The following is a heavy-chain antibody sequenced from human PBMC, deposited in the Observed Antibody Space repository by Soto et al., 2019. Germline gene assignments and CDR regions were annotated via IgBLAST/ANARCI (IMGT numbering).Heavy chain of an antibody. V-gene: IGHV1-46*04. Sequence: QVQLLQSGTEVKKPGASVKLSCKAFGYTFTSYFIHWIRQAPGQGLEWMGSINPSGGHTRFAHNLEGRVTMTSDTSTSTVFMELTTLRSEDAAGYFCARAAYSGPDYWGQGNRVIVSS. CDR1: GYTFTSYF. CDR3: ARAAYSGPDY. CDR2: INPSGGHT. D-gene: IGHD5-12*01. J-gene: IGHJ4*02.